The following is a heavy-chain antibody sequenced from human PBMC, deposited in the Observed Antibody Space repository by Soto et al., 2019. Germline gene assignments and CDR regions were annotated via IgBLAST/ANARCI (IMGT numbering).Heavy chain of an antibody. CDR1: GGSISSSSYY. CDR2: IYYSGST. CDR3: ARDLPYDSSGYLDY. V-gene: IGHV4-39*07. Sequence: SETLSLTCTVSGGSISSSSYYWGWIRQPPGKGLEWIGSIYYSGSTYYNPSLKSRVTTSVDTSKNQFSLKLSSVTAADTAVYYCARDLPYDSSGYLDYWGQGTLVTVSS. J-gene: IGHJ4*02. D-gene: IGHD3-22*01.